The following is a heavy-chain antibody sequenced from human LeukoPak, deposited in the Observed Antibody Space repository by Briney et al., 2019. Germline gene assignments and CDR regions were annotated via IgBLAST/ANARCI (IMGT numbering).Heavy chain of an antibody. V-gene: IGHV3-23*01. Sequence: GGSLRLSCAASGSTFSSYAMSWVRQAPGKGLEWVSAISVNGGSTYYADSVKGRFTISRDNSKNTLYLQMNSLRAEDTAVYYCAKEGEGELHWGSYFVYWGQGTLVTVSS. CDR3: AKEGEGELHWGSYFVY. J-gene: IGHJ4*02. D-gene: IGHD3-16*01. CDR2: ISVNGGST. CDR1: GSTFSSYA.